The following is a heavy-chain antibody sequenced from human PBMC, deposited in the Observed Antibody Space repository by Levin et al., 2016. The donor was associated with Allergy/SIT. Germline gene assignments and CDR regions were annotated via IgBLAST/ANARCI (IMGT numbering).Heavy chain of an antibody. CDR1: GGTFSSYA. V-gene: IGHV1-69*13. Sequence: SVKVSCKASGGTFSSYAISWVRQAPGQGLEWMGGIIPIFGTANYAQKFQGRVTITADESTSTAYMELSSLRSEDTAVYYCARDLPFKRTSGYYYGMDVWGQGTTVTVSS. CDR3: ARDLPFKRTSGYYYGMDV. D-gene: IGHD1-14*01. CDR2: IIPIFGTA. J-gene: IGHJ6*02.